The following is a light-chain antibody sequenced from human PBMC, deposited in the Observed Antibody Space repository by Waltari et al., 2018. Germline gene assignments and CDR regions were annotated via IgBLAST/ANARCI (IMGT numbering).Light chain of an antibody. J-gene: IGLJ2*01. Sequence: QSVLTQPPSASGTPGQRVTISCSGSSSNIGRNTVNWYQQLPGTAPKLLIYSNNQRPSGVPDRFSGSKSGTSASLAISGLQSEDEADYYCAAWDDSLNGRVVFGGGTKLTVL. CDR3: AAWDDSLNGRVV. V-gene: IGLV1-44*01. CDR2: SNN. CDR1: SSNIGRNT.